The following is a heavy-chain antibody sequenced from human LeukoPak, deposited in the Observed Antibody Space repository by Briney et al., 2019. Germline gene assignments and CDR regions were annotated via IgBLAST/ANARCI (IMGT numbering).Heavy chain of an antibody. Sequence: GGSLRLSCAASGFTFSSYEMNWVRQAPGKGLEWVANIKQDGSEKYYVDSVKGRFTISRDNAKNSLYLQMNSLRAEDTAVYYYARSESPIAAAGPSDYWGQGTLVTVSS. V-gene: IGHV3-7*01. D-gene: IGHD6-13*01. CDR3: ARSESPIAAAGPSDY. J-gene: IGHJ4*02. CDR2: IKQDGSEK. CDR1: GFTFSSYE.